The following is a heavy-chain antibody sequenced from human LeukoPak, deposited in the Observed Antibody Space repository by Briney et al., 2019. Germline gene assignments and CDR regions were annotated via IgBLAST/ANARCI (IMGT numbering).Heavy chain of an antibody. V-gene: IGHV3-7*01. CDR2: INEGGNVK. J-gene: IGHJ4*02. D-gene: IGHD6-19*01. CDR3: ARVGKNGWDFDH. Sequence: PGGSLRLSCAASGFTFSAYWMTWARQAPGKGLEWVANINEGGNVKFYVDSVKGRFTISRDNTKISLYLQMYSLRAEDTAVYYCARVGKNGWDFDHWGQGTLVTVSS. CDR1: GFTFSAYW.